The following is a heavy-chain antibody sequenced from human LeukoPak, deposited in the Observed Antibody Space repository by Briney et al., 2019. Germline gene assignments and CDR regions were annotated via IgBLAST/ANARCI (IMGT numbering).Heavy chain of an antibody. J-gene: IGHJ4*02. CDR1: GYTFNSYG. CDR2: ISAYNGNT. V-gene: IGHV1-18*01. CDR3: ARDPTVVTHPDY. D-gene: IGHD4-23*01. Sequence: ASVKVSCKTSGYTFNSYGISWVRQAPGQGLEWMGWISAYNGNTNYAQKLQGRVTMTTDTSTSTAYMELRSLRSDDTAVYYCARDPTVVTHPDYWGQGTLVTVSS.